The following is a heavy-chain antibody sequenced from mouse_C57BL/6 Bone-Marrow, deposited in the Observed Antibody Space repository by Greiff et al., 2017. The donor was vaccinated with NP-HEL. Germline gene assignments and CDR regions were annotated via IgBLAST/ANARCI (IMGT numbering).Heavy chain of an antibody. V-gene: IGHV14-3*01. CDR1: GFNIKNTY. CDR2: IDPANGNT. Sequence: EVQLQQSVAELVRPGASVKLSCTASGFNIKNTYMDWVKPRPEQGLEWIGRIDPANGNTKYAPKFQGKATITAYTSSNTDYLQLSSLTSEDTSIYYGSIGWLRLGYWGQGTTLTVSS. D-gene: IGHD2-2*01. CDR3: SIGWLRLGY. J-gene: IGHJ2*01.